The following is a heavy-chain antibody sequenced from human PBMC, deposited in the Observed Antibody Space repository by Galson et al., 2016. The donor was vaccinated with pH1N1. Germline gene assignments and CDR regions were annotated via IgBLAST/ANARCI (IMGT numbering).Heavy chain of an antibody. V-gene: IGHV3-30*18. D-gene: IGHD4-23*01. J-gene: IGHJ6*01. CDR3: AKDLGLYGGNSGEEIYYYYGMDV. Sequence: SLRLSCAASGLTFSSYGMHWVRQAPGKGLEWVAVISYDGSNKYYADSVKGRFTISRDNSKNTLYLQMNSLRAEDTAVYYCAKDLGLYGGNSGEEIYYYYGMDV. CDR1: GLTFSSYG. CDR2: ISYDGSNK.